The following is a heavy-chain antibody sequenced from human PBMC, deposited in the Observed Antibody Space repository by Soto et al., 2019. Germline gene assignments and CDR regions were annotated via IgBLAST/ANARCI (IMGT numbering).Heavy chain of an antibody. Sequence: GGSLRLSCTASGFNFRSYAMSWVRQAPGKGLEWVSAISGSGGSTYYADSVKGRFTISRDNSKNTLYLQMNSLRAEDTAVYYCAKDRRRITIFGVVTFDAFDIWGQGTMVTVSS. CDR2: ISGSGGST. CDR1: GFNFRSYA. CDR3: AKDRRRITIFGVVTFDAFDI. D-gene: IGHD3-3*01. V-gene: IGHV3-23*01. J-gene: IGHJ3*02.